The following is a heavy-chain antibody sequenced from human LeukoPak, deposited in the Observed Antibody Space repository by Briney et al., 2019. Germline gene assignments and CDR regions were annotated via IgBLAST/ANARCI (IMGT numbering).Heavy chain of an antibody. D-gene: IGHD2-2*01. J-gene: IGHJ4*02. CDR1: VGSISSGGYY. CDR3: ARVLKYQLPPFSDY. V-gene: IGHV4-31*03. Sequence: SETLSLTCTVSVGSISSGGYYWSWIRQHPGEGLGWIGYIYYSGSTYYNPSLKSRVTISVDTSKNQFSLKLSSVTAADTAVYYCARVLKYQLPPFSDYWGQGTLVTVSS. CDR2: IYYSGST.